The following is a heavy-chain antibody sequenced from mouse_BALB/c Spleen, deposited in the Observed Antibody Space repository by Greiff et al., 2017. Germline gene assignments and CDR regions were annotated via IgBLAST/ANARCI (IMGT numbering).Heavy chain of an antibody. J-gene: IGHJ4*01. V-gene: IGHV2-9*02. CDR1: GFSLTSYG. CDR3: ARASYGNLYAMDY. Sequence: QVQLQQSGPGLVAPSQSLSITCTVSGFSLTSYGVHWVRQPPGKGLEWLGVIWAGGSTNYNSALMSRLSISKDNSKSQVFLKMNSLQTDDTAMYYCARASYGNLYAMDYWGQGTSVTVSS. CDR2: IWAGGST. D-gene: IGHD2-1*01.